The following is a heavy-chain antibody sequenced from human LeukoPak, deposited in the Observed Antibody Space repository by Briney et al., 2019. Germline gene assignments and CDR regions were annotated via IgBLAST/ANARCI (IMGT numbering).Heavy chain of an antibody. CDR1: GFTFSSYS. J-gene: IGHJ3*02. D-gene: IGHD2-21*02. V-gene: IGHV3-48*01. Sequence: PGGSLRLSCAASGFTFSSYSMNWVRQAPEKGLEWVSYISSSSSTIYYADSVKGRFTISRDNAKNSLYLQMNSLRAEDTAVYYCARDPYCGGDCFPSWRDAFDIWGQGTMVTVSS. CDR3: ARDPYCGGDCFPSWRDAFDI. CDR2: ISSSSSTI.